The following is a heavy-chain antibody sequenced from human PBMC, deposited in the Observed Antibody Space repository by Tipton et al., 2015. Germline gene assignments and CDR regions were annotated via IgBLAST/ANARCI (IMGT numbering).Heavy chain of an antibody. J-gene: IGHJ4*02. V-gene: IGHV3-30*02. CDR3: ARDSGVAGADDY. Sequence: SLRLSCAASGFTFSSYGMHWVRQAPGKGLDWVAFVRHDGTNKYYADSVKGRFTISRDNARASLYLQMNSLRDDDTAVYYCARDSGVAGADDYWGPGTLVTVSS. CDR1: GFTFSSYG. CDR2: VRHDGTNK. D-gene: IGHD2-15*01.